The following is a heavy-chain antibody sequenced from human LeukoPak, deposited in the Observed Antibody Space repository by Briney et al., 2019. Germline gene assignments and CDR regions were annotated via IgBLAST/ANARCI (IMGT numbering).Heavy chain of an antibody. D-gene: IGHD5-12*01. CDR1: GFTFSSYA. V-gene: IGHV3-64*01. J-gene: IGHJ6*03. CDR2: ISSNGGST. CDR3: ARRGYSGYDSYYMDV. Sequence: GGSLRLSCAASGFTFSSYAMHWARQAPGKGLEYVSAISSNGGSTYYANSVKGRFTISRDNSKNTLYLQMGSLRAEDMAVYYCARRGYSGYDSYYMDVWGKGTTVTVSS.